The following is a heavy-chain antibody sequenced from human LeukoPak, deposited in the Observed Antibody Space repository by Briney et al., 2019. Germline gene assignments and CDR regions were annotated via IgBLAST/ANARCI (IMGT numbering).Heavy chain of an antibody. CDR2: IYYSGST. V-gene: IGHV4-59*08. Sequence: SETLSLTCTVSGDSISSYHWSWIRHPPGKGLEWIGYIYYSGSTKYNPSLKSRVTISVDTSKNQFSLKLSSVTAADTAVYYCARHGGCGYDVYYYGMDVWGQGTTVTVSS. CDR1: GDSISSYH. CDR3: ARHGGCGYDVYYYGMDV. J-gene: IGHJ6*02. D-gene: IGHD5-12*01.